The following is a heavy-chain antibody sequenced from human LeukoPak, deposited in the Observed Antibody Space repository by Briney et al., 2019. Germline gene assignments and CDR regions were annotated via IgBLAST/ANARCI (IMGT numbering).Heavy chain of an antibody. Sequence: ASVKVSCKXSGGTFSSYAISWVQQAPGQGLEWMGGIIPIFGTANYAQKFQGRVTITADESTSTAYMELSSLRSEDTAVYYCARDYRGEKNYDFWSGRERWFDPWGQGTLVTVSS. CDR3: ARDYRGEKNYDFWSGRERWFDP. V-gene: IGHV1-69*13. D-gene: IGHD3-3*01. CDR1: GGTFSSYA. J-gene: IGHJ5*02. CDR2: IIPIFGTA.